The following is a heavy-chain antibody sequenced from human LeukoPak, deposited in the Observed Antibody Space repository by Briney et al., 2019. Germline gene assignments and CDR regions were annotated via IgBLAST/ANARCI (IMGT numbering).Heavy chain of an antibody. CDR2: IRYDGSRK. Sequence: PGGSLRLSCAASGSIFSSYGMHWVRQAPDKGLGWVAFIRYDGSRKYYADSVKGRFTISRDNSKNTLYLQMNSLRAEDTAVYYCAKDGPVVITNPLYFQHWGQGTLVTVST. D-gene: IGHD3-22*01. V-gene: IGHV3-30*02. J-gene: IGHJ1*01. CDR1: GSIFSSYG. CDR3: AKDGPVVITNPLYFQH.